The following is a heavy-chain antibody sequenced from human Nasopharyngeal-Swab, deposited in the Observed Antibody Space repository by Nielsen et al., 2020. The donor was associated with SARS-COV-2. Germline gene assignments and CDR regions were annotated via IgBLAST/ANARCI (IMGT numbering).Heavy chain of an antibody. CDR2: ISGSGGST. J-gene: IGHJ4*02. CDR3: AKDLGVESPLWFDY. V-gene: IGHV3-23*01. CDR1: GFTFSSYA. D-gene: IGHD4-23*01. Sequence: GESLISCTASGFTFSSYAMSWVRQAPGKGLEWVSEISGSGGSTYYAESVKGRFTISRDNSKNTLYLQMSSLRAEDTAIYYCAKDLGVESPLWFDYWGQGTLLTVSS.